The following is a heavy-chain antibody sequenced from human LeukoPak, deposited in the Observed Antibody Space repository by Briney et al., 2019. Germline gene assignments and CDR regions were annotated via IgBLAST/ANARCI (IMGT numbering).Heavy chain of an antibody. Sequence: SETLSLTCTVSGGSISSYYWSWIRQPPGKGLEWIGYIYDSGSTNYNPSLKSRVTISVDTSKNQFSLKLSSVTAADTAMYYCARSITMIVVVPDDAFDIWGQGTMVTVSS. CDR3: ARSITMIVVVPDDAFDI. CDR2: IYDSGST. CDR1: GGSISSYY. V-gene: IGHV4-59*01. D-gene: IGHD3-22*01. J-gene: IGHJ3*02.